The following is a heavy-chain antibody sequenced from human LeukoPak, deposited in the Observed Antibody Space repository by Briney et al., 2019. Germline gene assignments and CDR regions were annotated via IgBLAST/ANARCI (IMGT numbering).Heavy chain of an antibody. CDR1: GYTLTELS. Sequence: ASVKVSCKVSGYTLTELSMHWVRQAPGKGLEWMGGFDPEDGVTIYAQKLQGRVIMTEDTSTDTAYMELSSLRSEDTAVYYCATDRMWYSSSWYYFDYWGQGTLVTVSS. J-gene: IGHJ4*02. V-gene: IGHV1-24*01. CDR2: FDPEDGVT. D-gene: IGHD6-13*01. CDR3: ATDRMWYSSSWYYFDY.